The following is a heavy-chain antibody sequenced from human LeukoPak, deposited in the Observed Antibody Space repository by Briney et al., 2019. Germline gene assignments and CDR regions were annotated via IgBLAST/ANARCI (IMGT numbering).Heavy chain of an antibody. CDR2: VSSSSSTI. Sequence: PGGSLRLSCAASGFTFTSYSMNWVRQAPGKGLEWVSYVSSSSSTIYYADSVKGRFTISRDNAKNSLYLQMNSLRDEDTAVYYCARDYDFWSGYQNYWGQGTLVTVSS. CDR1: GFTFTSYS. CDR3: ARDYDFWSGYQNY. J-gene: IGHJ4*02. D-gene: IGHD3-3*01. V-gene: IGHV3-48*02.